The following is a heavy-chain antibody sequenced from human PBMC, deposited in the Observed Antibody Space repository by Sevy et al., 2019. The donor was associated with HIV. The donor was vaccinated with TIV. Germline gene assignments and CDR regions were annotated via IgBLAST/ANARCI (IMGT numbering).Heavy chain of an antibody. J-gene: IGHJ4*02. CDR3: ARVALEYCTDDCYHRFDY. CDR2: ISYSGTNK. D-gene: IGHD2-21*02. V-gene: IGHV3-30-3*01. Sequence: GGCLRLSCAASGFTFTLYAIHWVRQAPGKGLEWVALISYSGTNKYYADSVKGRFTISRDDSKNTAYLQMNNLSTDDTAVYYWARVALEYCTDDCYHRFDYWGQGTQVTVSS. CDR1: GFTFTLYA.